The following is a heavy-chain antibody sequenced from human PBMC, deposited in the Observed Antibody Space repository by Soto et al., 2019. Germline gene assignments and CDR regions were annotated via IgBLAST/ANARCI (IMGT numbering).Heavy chain of an antibody. J-gene: IGHJ4*02. D-gene: IGHD3-10*01. CDR1: GGSISGYY. CDR2: IYYSGST. CDR3: ARHNYGSGSTYFDY. V-gene: IGHV4-59*08. Sequence: QVQLQESGPGLVKPSETLSLTCTVSGGSISGYYWSWIRQPPGKGLEWIGYIYYSGSTNYNPSLKSRVTISVDTSKNQFSLNLNSMTAADTAVYYCARHNYGSGSTYFDYWGQGTLVTVSS.